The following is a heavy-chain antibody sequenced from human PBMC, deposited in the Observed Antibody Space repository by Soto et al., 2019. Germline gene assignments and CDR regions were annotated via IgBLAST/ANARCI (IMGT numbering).Heavy chain of an antibody. Sequence: GGSLRLSCAASGFTFSNYWMHWVRHLPGKGLEWVARIKSDAKSIEYADSVKGRFTASRDNAKNTLDLQMNSLRAEDTAVYYCARDGRNNFDYWGQGTLVTVSS. CDR1: GFTFSNYW. CDR2: IKSDAKSI. J-gene: IGHJ4*02. V-gene: IGHV3-74*01. CDR3: ARDGRNNFDY. D-gene: IGHD1-26*01.